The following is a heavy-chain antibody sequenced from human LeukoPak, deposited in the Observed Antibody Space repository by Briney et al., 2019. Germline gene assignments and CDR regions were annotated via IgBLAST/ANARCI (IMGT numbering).Heavy chain of an antibody. CDR1: GFTFTTYA. Sequence: PGGSLRLSCAVSGFTFTTYAMTWVRQAPGKGLEWVSAISGSGTSTYYADSVKGRFTISRDNAKNSLYLQMNSLRDEDTAVYYCSSESRYWGQGTLVIVSS. V-gene: IGHV3-23*01. J-gene: IGHJ4*02. CDR3: SSESRY. D-gene: IGHD3-22*01. CDR2: ISGSGTST.